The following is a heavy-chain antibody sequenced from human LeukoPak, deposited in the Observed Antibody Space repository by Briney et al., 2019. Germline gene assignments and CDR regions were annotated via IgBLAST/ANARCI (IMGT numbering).Heavy chain of an antibody. CDR3: ARTNPSFDY. V-gene: IGHV4-30-2*01. CDR1: GGSISSGGYS. Sequence: PSQTLSLTCAVSGGSISSGGYSWSWIRQPPGKGLEWIGYMYHGGSTYYNPSLKSRVTISVDTSKNQVSLKLRSVTAADTAVYYCARTNPSFDYWGQGTLVTVSS. CDR2: MYHGGST. J-gene: IGHJ4*02.